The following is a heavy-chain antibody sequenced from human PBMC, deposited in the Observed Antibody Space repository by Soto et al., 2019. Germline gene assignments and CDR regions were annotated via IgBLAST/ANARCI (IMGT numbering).Heavy chain of an antibody. CDR2: ISYDGSNK. V-gene: IGHV3-30-3*01. J-gene: IGHJ1*01. CDR3: ASESSSGWSHSFQH. CDR1: GFTFSSYA. Sequence: QVQLVESGGGVVQPGRSLRLSCAASGFTFSSYAMHWVRQAPGKGLEWVAVISYDGSNKYYADSVKGRFTISRDNSKNTLYLQMNSLRAEDTAVYYCASESSSGWSHSFQHWGQGTLVTVSS. D-gene: IGHD6-19*01.